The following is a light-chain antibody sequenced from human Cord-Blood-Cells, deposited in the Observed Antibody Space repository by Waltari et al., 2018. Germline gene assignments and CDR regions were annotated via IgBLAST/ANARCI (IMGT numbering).Light chain of an antibody. CDR3: CSYAGSSYV. J-gene: IGLJ1*01. CDR1: SRDVGGYNY. V-gene: IGLV2-11*01. CDR2: DVS. Sequence: QSALTQPRSVSGSPGQSVTISCTGTSRDVGGYNYVSWYQQHPGKAPKLTIYDVSKRPSGVPDRFSGSKSGNTASLTISGLQAEDEADYYCCSYAGSSYVFGTGTKVTVL.